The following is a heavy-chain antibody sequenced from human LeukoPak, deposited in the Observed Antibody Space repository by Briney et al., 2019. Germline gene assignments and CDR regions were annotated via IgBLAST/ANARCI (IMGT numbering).Heavy chain of an antibody. CDR3: ARLSSGSKRSHFDY. V-gene: IGHV4-39*02. D-gene: IGHD3-10*01. CDR1: GGSISSSSHY. J-gene: IGHJ4*02. Sequence: PSETLSLTCTVSGGSISSSSHYWGWIRQPPGKGLEWIGSINHSGATYYNPSLWSRVTISVDTSKNHFSLKLSSVTAADTAVYYCARLSSGSKRSHFDYWGQGTLVTVSS. CDR2: INHSGAT.